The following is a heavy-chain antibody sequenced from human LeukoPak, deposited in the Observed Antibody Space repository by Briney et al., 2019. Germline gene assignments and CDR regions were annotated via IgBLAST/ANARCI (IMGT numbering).Heavy chain of an antibody. J-gene: IGHJ4*02. CDR2: ISDIGSI. CDR1: GGPISSYY. D-gene: IGHD2-8*02. CDR3: AGHHPRNTVDF. Sequence: SETLSLTCTVSGGPISSYYWSWIRQPPGKGLEWIAYISDIGSINYNPSLKSRVTISLDTSKNQFSLKLSSVTAADTAVYYCAGHHPRNTVDFWGQGTLVTASS. V-gene: IGHV4-59*08.